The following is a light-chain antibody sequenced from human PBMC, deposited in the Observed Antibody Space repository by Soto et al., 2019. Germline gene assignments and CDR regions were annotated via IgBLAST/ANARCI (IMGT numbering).Light chain of an antibody. J-gene: IGKJ1*01. CDR2: GAS. CDR1: QSINHN. CDR3: QQHNDWPPWT. V-gene: IGKV3-15*01. Sequence: EIVMTQSPATLSVSPGDRATLSCRASQSINHNLAWYQQKPGQAPRLLISGASTRATGIPARFSGSGFGTEFTLTISSLQSEDFAVYCCQQHNDWPPWTFGQGTKVEI.